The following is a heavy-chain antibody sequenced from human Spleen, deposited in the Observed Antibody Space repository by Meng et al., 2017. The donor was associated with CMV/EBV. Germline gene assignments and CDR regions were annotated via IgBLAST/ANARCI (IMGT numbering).Heavy chain of an antibody. V-gene: IGHV1-2*02. CDR3: ARYYYGAFSMDV. D-gene: IGHD3-10*01. Sequence: ASVKVSCKASGYTFTDYYMHWVRQAPGQGLEWMGWINPNTGGTNYALKFEGRVTMTRDTSISTAYMNLSRLRADDTAVYYCARYYYGAFSMDVWGQGTTVTVSS. CDR1: GYTFTDYY. CDR2: INPNTGGT. J-gene: IGHJ6*02.